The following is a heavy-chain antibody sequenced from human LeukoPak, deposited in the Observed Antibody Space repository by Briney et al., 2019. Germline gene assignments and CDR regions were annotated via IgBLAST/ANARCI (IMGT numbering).Heavy chain of an antibody. Sequence: GGSLRLSCAASGFTFSSYGMHWVRQAPGKGLEWVAVISYDGSNKYYADSVKGRFTISRDNSKNTLYLQMNSLRAEDTAVYYCAREGYCSGDTCYQDDAFDIWGQGTMVTVSS. CDR2: ISYDGSNK. D-gene: IGHD2-15*01. V-gene: IGHV3-30*03. J-gene: IGHJ3*02. CDR1: GFTFSSYG. CDR3: AREGYCSGDTCYQDDAFDI.